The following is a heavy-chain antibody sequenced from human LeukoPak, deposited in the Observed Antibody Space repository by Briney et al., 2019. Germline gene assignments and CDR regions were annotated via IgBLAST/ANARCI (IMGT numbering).Heavy chain of an antibody. CDR3: ARGRYCSGGSCYSGWFDS. V-gene: IGHV3-33*01. CDR1: GFTFSSYG. CDR2: IWYDGSNK. D-gene: IGHD2-15*01. J-gene: IGHJ5*01. Sequence: PGGSLRLSCAASGFTFSSYGMHWVRQAPGKGLEWVAVIWYDGSNKYYADSVKGRFTISRDNSKNTLYLQMNSLRAEDTAVYYCARGRYCSGGSCYSGWFDSWGQGTLVTVSS.